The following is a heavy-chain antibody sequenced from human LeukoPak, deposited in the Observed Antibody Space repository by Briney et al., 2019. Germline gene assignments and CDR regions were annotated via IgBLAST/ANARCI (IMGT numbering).Heavy chain of an antibody. D-gene: IGHD2/OR15-2a*01. CDR3: ARGPSRVYYYYFDY. Sequence: GASVKVSCKASGYTFTSYAMNWVRQAPGQGLEWMGWINPNSGGTNYAQKFQGWVTMTRDTSISTAYMELSRLRSDDTAVYYCARGPSRVYYYYFDYWGQGTLVTVSS. V-gene: IGHV1-2*04. CDR1: GYTFTSYA. J-gene: IGHJ4*02. CDR2: INPNSGGT.